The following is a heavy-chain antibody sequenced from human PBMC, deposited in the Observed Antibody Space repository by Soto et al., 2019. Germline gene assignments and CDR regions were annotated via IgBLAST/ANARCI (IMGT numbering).Heavy chain of an antibody. V-gene: IGHV3-30-3*01. CDR2: ISYDGSNK. CDR3: ARDWYYYDSSGSYSRGYYYYGMDV. CDR1: GFTFSSYA. Sequence: QVQLVESGGGVVQPGRSLRLSCAASGFTFSSYAMHWVRQAPGKGLEWVAVISYDGSNKYYADSVKGRFTISRDNSKNALYMRMNSLRAEDTAVYYCARDWYYYDSSGSYSRGYYYYGMDVWGQGTTVTVSS. D-gene: IGHD3-22*01. J-gene: IGHJ6*02.